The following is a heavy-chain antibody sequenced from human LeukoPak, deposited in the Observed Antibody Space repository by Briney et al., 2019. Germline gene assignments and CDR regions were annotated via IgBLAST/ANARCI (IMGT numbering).Heavy chain of an antibody. CDR1: GYTFTGSY. Sequence: ASVKVSCNASGYTFTGSYMHWVRQAPGQVLEWVGWINIHSGGTNYAQNFQGRVTMTRDTSNNTAYMEVRRLTSDDTAIYYCAKDHGSESYPFHGMDVWGQGTTVTVSS. J-gene: IGHJ6*02. D-gene: IGHD3-10*01. V-gene: IGHV1-2*02. CDR3: AKDHGSESYPFHGMDV. CDR2: INIHSGGT.